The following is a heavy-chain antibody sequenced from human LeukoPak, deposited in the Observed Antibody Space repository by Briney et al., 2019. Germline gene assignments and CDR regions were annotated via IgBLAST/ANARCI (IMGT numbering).Heavy chain of an antibody. J-gene: IGHJ4*02. V-gene: IGHV3-7*01. CDR2: IKADGSEK. CDR3: ARESSVVRGVITDFDY. Sequence: GGSLRLSCAASGFTFTNYWMSWVRQAPGKGLEWVANIKADGSEKYYVDSVKGRFTISRDNAKNSLYLQMNSLRAEDTAVYYCARESSVVRGVITDFDYWGQGTLVTVSS. CDR1: GFTFTNYW. D-gene: IGHD3-10*01.